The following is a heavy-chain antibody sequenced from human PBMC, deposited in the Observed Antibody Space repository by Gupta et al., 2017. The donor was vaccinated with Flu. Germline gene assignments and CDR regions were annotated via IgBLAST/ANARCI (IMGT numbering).Heavy chain of an antibody. CDR3: ARGSTTLAAPGSDFDS. V-gene: IGHV4-59*01. CDR2: SHYNGDN. Sequence: PPGKTLEGIVYSHYNGDNNYNPALKGRVSVSVDTAKNKFSLKLTSMNPADTAVYYCARGSTTLAAPGSDFDSWGQGTLVTVSS. J-gene: IGHJ4*02. D-gene: IGHD1-1*01.